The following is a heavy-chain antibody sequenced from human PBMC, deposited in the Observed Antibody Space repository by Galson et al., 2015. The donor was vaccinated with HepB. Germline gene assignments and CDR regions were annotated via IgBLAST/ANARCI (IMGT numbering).Heavy chain of an antibody. D-gene: IGHD6-13*01. CDR2: IYPGDSET. V-gene: IGHV5-51*01. J-gene: IGHJ4*02. CDR3: ARHGTYSSSWAAQ. Sequence: QSGAEVKKPGESLKISCKGSGYRFTTYWIGWVRQMPGKGLEWMGIIYPGDSETRYSPSFQGQVTISVDKSISTAYLQWSSLKASDSAMYYCARHGTYSSSWAAQWGQGTLVTVSS. CDR1: GYRFTTYW.